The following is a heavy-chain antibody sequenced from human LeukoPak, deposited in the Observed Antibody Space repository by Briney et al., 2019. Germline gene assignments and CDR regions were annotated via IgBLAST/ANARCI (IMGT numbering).Heavy chain of an antibody. Sequence: SETLSLTCTVSGGSISSGSYYWSWIRQPAGKGLEWIGRIYTSGSTNYNPSLKSRVTISVDTSKNQFSLKLSSVTAADTAVYYCARATGYFGYWGQGTLVTVSS. CDR2: IYTSGST. J-gene: IGHJ4*02. CDR1: GGSISSGSYY. CDR3: ARATGYFGY. V-gene: IGHV4-61*02.